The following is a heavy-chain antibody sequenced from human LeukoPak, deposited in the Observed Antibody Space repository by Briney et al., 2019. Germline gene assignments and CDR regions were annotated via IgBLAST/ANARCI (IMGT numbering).Heavy chain of an antibody. CDR1: GGTFSSYA. D-gene: IGHD3-10*01. CDR2: IIPILGIA. V-gene: IGHV1-69*04. CDR3: ARGPSVYYYGSGSYLYFDY. Sequence: SVKVSCKASGGTFSSYAISWVRQAPGQGLEWMGRIIPILGIANYAQKFQGRVTITADKSTSTAYMELSSLRSEDTAVYYCARGPSVYYYGSGSYLYFDYWGQGTLVTVSS. J-gene: IGHJ4*02.